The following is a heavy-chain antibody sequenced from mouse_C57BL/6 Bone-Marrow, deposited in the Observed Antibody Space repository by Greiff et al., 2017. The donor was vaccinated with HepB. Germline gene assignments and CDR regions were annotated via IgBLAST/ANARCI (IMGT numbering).Heavy chain of an antibody. CDR2: IDPSDSYT. CDR1: GYTFTSYW. J-gene: IGHJ4*01. V-gene: IGHV1-69*01. D-gene: IGHD1-1*01. Sequence: QVQLQQPGAELVMPGASVKLYCKASGYTFTSYWMHWVKQRPGQGLEWIGEIDPSDSYTNYNQKFKGKSTLTVDKSSSTAYMQLSSLTSEDSAVYYCASHFITTGVRDYAMDYWGQGTSVTVSS. CDR3: ASHFITTGVRDYAMDY.